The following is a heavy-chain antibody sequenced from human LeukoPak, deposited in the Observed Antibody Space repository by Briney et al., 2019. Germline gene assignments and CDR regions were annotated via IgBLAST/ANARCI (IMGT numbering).Heavy chain of an antibody. J-gene: IGHJ4*02. CDR2: IYYSGST. CDR3: ASWYYYGSSGYYDGPVLYFDY. V-gene: IGHV4-39*01. D-gene: IGHD3-22*01. CDR1: GGSIRSSYYY. Sequence: PSETLSLTCTVSGGSIRSSYYYWGWIRQPPGKGLEWIGSIYYSGSTYYNPSLKSRVTISVDTSKNQFSLKLSSVTAADTAVYYCASWYYYGSSGYYDGPVLYFDYWGQGTLVTVSS.